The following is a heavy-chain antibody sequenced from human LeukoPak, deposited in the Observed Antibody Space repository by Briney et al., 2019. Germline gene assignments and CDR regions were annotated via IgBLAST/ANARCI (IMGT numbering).Heavy chain of an antibody. CDR3: ASRLTDYGSGSYYRAFDI. V-gene: IGHV1-69*01. D-gene: IGHD3-10*01. CDR1: RDTFSSYA. Sequence: SVKVSCKAARDTFSSYAISTVRHPPVQGLEWMGGTIPIFGTANYAQKFQGRVTITADESTSTAYMELSSLRPEDTAVYSCASRLTDYGSGSYYRAFDIWGQGTMVTVSS. J-gene: IGHJ3*02. CDR2: TIPIFGTA.